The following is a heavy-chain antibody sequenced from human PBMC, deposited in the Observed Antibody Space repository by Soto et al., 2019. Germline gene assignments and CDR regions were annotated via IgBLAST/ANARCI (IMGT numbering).Heavy chain of an antibody. D-gene: IGHD4-17*01. V-gene: IGHV1-8*01. CDR3: ARDDYGDYGYYYYGMDV. CDR1: GYTFTSYD. J-gene: IGHJ6*02. Sequence: ASVKVSCKASGYTFTSYDINGVRQATGQGFEWMGWMNPNSGNTGYAQKFQGRVTMTRNTSISTAYMELSSLRSEDTAVYYCARDDYGDYGYYYYGMDVWGQGTTVTVSS. CDR2: MNPNSGNT.